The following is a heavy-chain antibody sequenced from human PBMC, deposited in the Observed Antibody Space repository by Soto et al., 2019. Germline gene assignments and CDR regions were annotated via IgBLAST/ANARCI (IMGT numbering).Heavy chain of an antibody. CDR3: ARRGIAARSVYYYYYMDV. Sequence: PVESLKISCKGSGYSFTSYCIGWVRQMPGKGLEWRGIIYPGDSDTRYSPSFQGQVTISADKSISTAYLQWSSLKASDTAMYYCARRGIAARSVYYYYYMDVWGKGTTVTVS. V-gene: IGHV5-51*01. CDR2: IYPGDSDT. CDR1: GYSFTSYC. D-gene: IGHD6-6*01. J-gene: IGHJ6*03.